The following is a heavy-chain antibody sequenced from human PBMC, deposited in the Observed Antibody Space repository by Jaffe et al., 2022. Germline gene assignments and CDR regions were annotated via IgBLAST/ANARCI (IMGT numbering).Heavy chain of an antibody. CDR2: INPSGGST. V-gene: IGHV1-46*03. D-gene: IGHD5-18*01. CDR3: ARADRGYSYGYNYYYYMDV. J-gene: IGHJ6*03. CDR1: GYTFTSYY. Sequence: QVQLVQSGAEVKKPGASVKVSCKASGYTFTSYYMHWVRQAPGQGLEWMGIINPSGGSTSYAQKFQGRVTMTRDTSTSTVYMELSSLRSEDTAVYYCARADRGYSYGYNYYYYMDVWGKGTTVTVSS.